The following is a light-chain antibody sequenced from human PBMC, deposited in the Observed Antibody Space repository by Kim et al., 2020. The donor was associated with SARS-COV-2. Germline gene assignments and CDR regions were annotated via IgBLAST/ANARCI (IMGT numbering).Light chain of an antibody. J-gene: IGKJ1*01. CDR1: QSISNF. Sequence: ASVGGRVTITCRASQSISNFLSWYQQKPGKAPNLLIYSASILQSGVPSRFSGSGSGRDFTLTISSLQPEDFATYYCLQSYTTPRTFGQGTKVDIK. V-gene: IGKV1-39*01. CDR3: LQSYTTPRT. CDR2: SAS.